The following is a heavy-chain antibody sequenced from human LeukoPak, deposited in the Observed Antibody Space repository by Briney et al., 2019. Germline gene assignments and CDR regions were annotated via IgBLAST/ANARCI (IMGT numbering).Heavy chain of an antibody. Sequence: GESLKISCTASGFTFRDVWMTWVRQAPGKGLEWVASIKQGESERYYVDSVNGRFTISRDNAKNSLYLQMNSLRAEDTAVYYCARGDSSAFDIWGQGTMVTVSS. D-gene: IGHD3-22*01. CDR3: ARGDSSAFDI. V-gene: IGHV3-7*04. CDR2: IKQGESER. CDR1: GFTFRDVW. J-gene: IGHJ3*02.